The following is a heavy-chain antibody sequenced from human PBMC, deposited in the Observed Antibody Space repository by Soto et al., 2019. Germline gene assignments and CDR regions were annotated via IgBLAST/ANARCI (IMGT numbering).Heavy chain of an antibody. J-gene: IGHJ4*02. CDR1: GDTFNSYV. V-gene: IGHV1-69*17. CDR3: ARESLGAKGADH. D-gene: IGHD3-16*01. CDR2: IIPIIGVT. Sequence: QVQVVQSGAEVKRPGSSVKVSCESSGDTFNSYVISWVRQAPGQGLEWMGGIIPIIGVTHYAQKFQGRVTISALSSTGTAYMELTNLGFEDTALYYCARESLGAKGADHWGQGTLVTVSS.